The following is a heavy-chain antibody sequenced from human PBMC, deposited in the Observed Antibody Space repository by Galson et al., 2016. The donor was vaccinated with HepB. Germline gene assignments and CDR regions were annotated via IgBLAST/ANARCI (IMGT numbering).Heavy chain of an antibody. CDR1: GFTFSIYS. CDR2: ITSSSSVT. D-gene: IGHD2-2*01. J-gene: IGHJ6*02. V-gene: IGHV3-48*01. CDR3: ARDRVPAARHIYYGMDV. Sequence: SLRLSCADSGFTFSIYSMNWVRQAPGKGLEWISHITSSSSVTSYADSVKGRFTISRDNSKNTLSLQMNSLKSEDTAVYYCARDRVPAARHIYYGMDVWGQGTKVTVSS.